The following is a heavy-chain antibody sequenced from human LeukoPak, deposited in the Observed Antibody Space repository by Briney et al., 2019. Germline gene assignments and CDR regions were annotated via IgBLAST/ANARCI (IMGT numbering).Heavy chain of an antibody. V-gene: IGHV3-30*04. Sequence: PGGSRRLSSAASGFTFSSYAMHWVRQAPGKGLEWVAVISYDGSNKYYADSVKGRFTISRDNSKNTLYLQMNSLRAEDTAVYYCARNDFGNPDYWGQGTLVTVSS. CDR2: ISYDGSNK. CDR1: GFTFSSYA. D-gene: IGHD4-17*01. CDR3: ARNDFGNPDY. J-gene: IGHJ4*02.